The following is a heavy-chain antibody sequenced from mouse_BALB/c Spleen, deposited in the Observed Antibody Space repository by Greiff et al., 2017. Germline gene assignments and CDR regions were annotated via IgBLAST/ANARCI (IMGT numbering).Heavy chain of an antibody. CDR2: IRNKANGYTT. Sequence: EVKLVESGGGLVQPGGSLRLSCATSGFTFTDYYMSWVRQPPGKALEWLGFIRNKANGYTTEYSASVKGRFTISRDNSQSILYLQMNTLSAEDSATYYCARDFTTVVEDAMDYWGQGTSVTVSS. CDR3: ARDFTTVVEDAMDY. D-gene: IGHD1-1*01. V-gene: IGHV7-3*02. J-gene: IGHJ4*01. CDR1: GFTFTDYY.